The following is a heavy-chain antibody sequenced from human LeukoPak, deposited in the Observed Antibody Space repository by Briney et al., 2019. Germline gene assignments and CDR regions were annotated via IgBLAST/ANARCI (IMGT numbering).Heavy chain of an antibody. Sequence: PGGSLRLSCAASGFTFSSYSMNWVRQAPGKGLEWVSSISSSSSYIYYADSVKGRFTISRDNAMNSLYLQMNSLRAEDTAVYYCARYRVVPAAGSFDYWGQGTLVTVSS. J-gene: IGHJ4*02. CDR2: ISSSSSYI. D-gene: IGHD2-2*01. CDR3: ARYRVVPAAGSFDY. V-gene: IGHV3-21*01. CDR1: GFTFSSYS.